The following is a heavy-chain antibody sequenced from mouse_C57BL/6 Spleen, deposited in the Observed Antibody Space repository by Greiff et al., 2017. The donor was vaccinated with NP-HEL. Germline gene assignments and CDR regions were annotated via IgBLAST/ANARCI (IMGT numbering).Heavy chain of an antibody. Sequence: VQLQQSGAELVKAGASVKMSCKASGYTFTSYWMHWVKQRLGQGLEWFAETNPTNGRTYYNEKFKSKATLTVDKSSSTAYMLLSGPTFEDSAVYYCARIKKIVATYFGYWVQGTTLTVSS. CDR2: TNPTNGRT. CDR1: GYTFTSYW. CDR3: ARIKKIVATYFGY. V-gene: IGHV1S81*02. J-gene: IGHJ2*01. D-gene: IGHD1-1*01.